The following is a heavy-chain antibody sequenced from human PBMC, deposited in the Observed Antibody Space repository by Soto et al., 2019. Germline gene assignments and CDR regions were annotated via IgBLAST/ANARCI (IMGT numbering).Heavy chain of an antibody. V-gene: IGHV4-59*08. CDR3: ARWGVDTAMVTEWFDP. Sequence: QVQLQESGPGLVKPSETLSLTCTVSGGSINSYYWSWIRQPPGQGLEWIGYIYYSGSTNYNPSLKSRVTMSVDTSKNQFSLKLSSVTAADTAVYYCARWGVDTAMVTEWFDPWGQGTLVTVSS. J-gene: IGHJ5*02. CDR1: GGSINSYY. CDR2: IYYSGST. D-gene: IGHD5-18*01.